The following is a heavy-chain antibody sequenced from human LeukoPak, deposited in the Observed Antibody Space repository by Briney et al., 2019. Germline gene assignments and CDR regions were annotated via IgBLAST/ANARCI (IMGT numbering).Heavy chain of an antibody. J-gene: IGHJ4*02. D-gene: IGHD6-13*01. CDR2: IYTSGST. CDR1: GGSISSGSYY. V-gene: IGHV4-61*02. Sequence: SETLSLTCTVSGGSISSGSYYWSWIRQPAGKGLEWIGRIYTSGSTNYNPSLKSRVTISVDTSKNQFSLKLSPVTAADTAVYYCARGGRYSSSWYPPDYWGQGTLVTVSS. CDR3: ARGGRYSSSWYPPDY.